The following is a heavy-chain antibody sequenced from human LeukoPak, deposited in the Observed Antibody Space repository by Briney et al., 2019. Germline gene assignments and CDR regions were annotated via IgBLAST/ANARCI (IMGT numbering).Heavy chain of an antibody. CDR3: ARDAQLWPENWFDP. D-gene: IGHD5-18*01. J-gene: IGHJ5*02. CDR1: GGSISSGDYY. CDR2: IYYSGST. V-gene: IGHV4-30-4*08. Sequence: SETLSLTCTVSGGSISSGDYYWSWIRQPPGKGLEWIGYIYYSGSTYYNPSLKSRVTISVDTSKNQFSLKLSSVTAADTAVYYCARDAQLWPENWFDPWGQGTLVTVSS.